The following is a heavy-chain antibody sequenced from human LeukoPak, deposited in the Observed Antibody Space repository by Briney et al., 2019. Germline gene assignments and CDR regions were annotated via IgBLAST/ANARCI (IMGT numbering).Heavy chain of an antibody. D-gene: IGHD6-13*01. J-gene: IGHJ5*02. Sequence: IPSETLSLTCTVSGGSISSYYWSWIRQPPGKGLEWIGYIYYSGSTNYNPSLKSRVTISVDTSKNQFSLKLSSVTAADTAVYYCAREARYSSSWYVSKNWFDPWGQGTLVTISS. CDR2: IYYSGST. V-gene: IGHV4-59*12. CDR3: AREARYSSSWYVSKNWFDP. CDR1: GGSISSYY.